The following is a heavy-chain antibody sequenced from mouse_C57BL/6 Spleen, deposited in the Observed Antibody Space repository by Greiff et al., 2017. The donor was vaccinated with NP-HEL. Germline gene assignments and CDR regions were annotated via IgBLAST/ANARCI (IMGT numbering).Heavy chain of an antibody. Sequence: EVQLQESGGGLVQPKGSLKLSCAASGFTFNTYAMHWVRQAPGKGLEWVARIRSKSSNYATYYADSVKDRFTISRDDSQSMLYLQMNNLRTEDTAMYYCVGEGLRLDYYAMDYWGQGTSVTVSS. CDR1: GFTFNTYA. CDR3: VGEGLRLDYYAMDY. D-gene: IGHD1-1*01. V-gene: IGHV10-3*01. J-gene: IGHJ4*01. CDR2: IRSKSSNYAT.